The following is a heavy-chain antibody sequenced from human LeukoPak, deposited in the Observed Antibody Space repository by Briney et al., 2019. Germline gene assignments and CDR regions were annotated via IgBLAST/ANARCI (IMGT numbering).Heavy chain of an antibody. V-gene: IGHV4-38-2*02. Sequence: MPSETLSLTCTVSGYSISSGYYWGWIRQPPGKGLEWIGSIYHSGSTYYSPSLKSRVTISVDTSKNQFSLKLSSVTAADTAVYYCARLYPSVYYYHMDVWGKGTTVTVSS. J-gene: IGHJ6*03. CDR1: GYSISSGYY. CDR2: IYHSGST. D-gene: IGHD3-10*01. CDR3: ARLYPSVYYYHMDV.